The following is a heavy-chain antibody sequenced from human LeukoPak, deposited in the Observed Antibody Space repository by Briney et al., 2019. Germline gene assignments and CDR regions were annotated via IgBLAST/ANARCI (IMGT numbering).Heavy chain of an antibody. CDR2: IYTGGSS. V-gene: IGHV4-4*07. J-gene: IGHJ4*02. CDR1: GGSIDTYY. Sequence: PSETLSLTCTVSGGSIDTYYWNWIRQPAGKGLEWTGRIYTGGSSDYNPSLNSRVTMSLDTSKNHFSLKLNSVTAADTAVYYCASHPRHASGTYHNPHFDYWGQGTLVTVSS. CDR3: ASHPRHASGTYHNPHFDY. D-gene: IGHD3-10*01.